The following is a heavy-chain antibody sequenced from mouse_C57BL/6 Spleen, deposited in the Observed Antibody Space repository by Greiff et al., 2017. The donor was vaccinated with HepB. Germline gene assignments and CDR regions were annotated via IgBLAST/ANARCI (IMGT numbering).Heavy chain of an antibody. J-gene: IGHJ2*01. V-gene: IGHV1-50*01. D-gene: IGHD6-1*01. CDR1: GYTFTSYW. CDR3: AGTAYFDY. CDR2: IDPSDSYT. Sequence: VQLQQSGAELVKPGASVKLSCKASGYTFTSYWMQWVKQRPGQGLEWIGEIDPSDSYTNYNQKFKGKATLTVDTSSSTAYMQLSSLTSEDSAVYYCAGTAYFDYWGQSTTLTVSS.